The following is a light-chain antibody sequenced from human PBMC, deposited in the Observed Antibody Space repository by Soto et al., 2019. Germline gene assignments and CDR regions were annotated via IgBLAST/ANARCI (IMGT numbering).Light chain of an antibody. CDR1: QTISNY. Sequence: DIQITQSPSSLSASLGDRFTIACRASQTISNYLNWYPQKPGRAPKLLIYDASNLEAGVPSRFRGSGSGTDFTFTISRLQPEDIATYYCQQYEKLPTFGQGTRLEI. CDR3: QQYEKLPT. V-gene: IGKV1-33*01. CDR2: DAS. J-gene: IGKJ5*01.